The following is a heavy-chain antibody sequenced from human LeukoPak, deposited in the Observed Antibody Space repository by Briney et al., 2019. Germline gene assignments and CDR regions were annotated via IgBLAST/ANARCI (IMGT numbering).Heavy chain of an antibody. V-gene: IGHV1-2*02. CDR2: INPNSGGT. CDR3: ARKEMVLSLST. Sequence: ASVKVSCKASGYTSTGYYMHWVRQAPGQGVEWMGWINPNSGGTNYAQKFQGRVTMTRDTSNSTAYMELSRLRSDDTAVYYCARKEMVLSLSTWGQGTLVTVSS. D-gene: IGHD5-24*01. J-gene: IGHJ5*02. CDR1: GYTSTGYY.